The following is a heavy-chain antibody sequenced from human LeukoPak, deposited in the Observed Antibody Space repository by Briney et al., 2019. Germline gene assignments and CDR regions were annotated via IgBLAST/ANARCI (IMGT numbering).Heavy chain of an antibody. CDR2: IYYSVRT. Sequence: SERLSLTCTVSGGSISSYYWSWIRQPPGKGLEWIGYIYYSVRTNYNPSLKSRVTISVDTSKNQFSLKLSSVTAADTAVYYCAKIRFSTVGGRGFDDWGQGTL. V-gene: IGHV4-59*01. J-gene: IGHJ4*02. CDR3: AKIRFSTVGGRGFDD. D-gene: IGHD4-11*01. CDR1: GGSISSYY.